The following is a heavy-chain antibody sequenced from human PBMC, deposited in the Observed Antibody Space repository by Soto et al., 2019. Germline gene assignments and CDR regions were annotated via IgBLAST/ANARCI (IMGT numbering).Heavy chain of an antibody. V-gene: IGHV4-59*08. J-gene: IGHJ4*02. CDR1: GASITPYF. Sequence: LSLTCTVSGASITPYFWGWIRQSPGKGLEYIGYIHDSGNNNYNPSLKSRVTISEDTSKNQFSLKLSSVTAADTAVYYCARRWGRTFDYWGQGTLVTVSS. D-gene: IGHD7-27*01. CDR3: ARRWGRTFDY. CDR2: IHDSGNN.